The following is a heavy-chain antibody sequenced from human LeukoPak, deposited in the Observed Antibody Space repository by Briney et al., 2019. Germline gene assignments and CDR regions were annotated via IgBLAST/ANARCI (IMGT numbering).Heavy chain of an antibody. Sequence: GGSLRLSCAASGFTFSSYSMNWVRQAPGKGLGWVSYIDSSSSTIDYDDSARGRFTISRHNAQNSLDLQMNSLGAEDTAVYYCARDLKSGEYSQGSGGAFDFGGQGTLVTVSS. CDR2: IDSSSSTI. CDR3: ARDLKSGEYSQGSGGAFDF. D-gene: IGHD5-18*01. CDR1: GFTFSSYS. V-gene: IGHV3-48*04. J-gene: IGHJ4*02.